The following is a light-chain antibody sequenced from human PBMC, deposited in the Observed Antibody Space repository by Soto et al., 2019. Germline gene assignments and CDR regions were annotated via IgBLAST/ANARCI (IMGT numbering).Light chain of an antibody. V-gene: IGKV1-39*01. CDR3: QQCYTTPRT. CDR2: AAS. CDR1: QSISSY. J-gene: IGKJ1*01. Sequence: DIQMTQSPSSLSASVGDRVTITCRASQSISSYLNWYQQKPGKAPELLIYAASSLQSGVPSGFSGSVSGTDFTLTISSVKPEDLATYYCQQCYTTPRTFGQGTKVEIK.